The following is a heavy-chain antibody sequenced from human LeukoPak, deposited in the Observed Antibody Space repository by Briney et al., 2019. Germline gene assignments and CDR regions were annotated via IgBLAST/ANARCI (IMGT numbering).Heavy chain of an antibody. CDR3: ARHSGSYLDWFDP. J-gene: IGHJ5*02. D-gene: IGHD1-26*01. Sequence: GGSLRLSCATSGFTFSSSWMNWVRQAPGKGLEWVSSISSSSSYIYYADSVKGRFTISRDNAKNSLYLQMNSLRAEDTAVYYCARHSGSYLDWFDPWGQGTLVTVSS. CDR1: GFTFSSSW. CDR2: ISSSSSYI. V-gene: IGHV3-21*01.